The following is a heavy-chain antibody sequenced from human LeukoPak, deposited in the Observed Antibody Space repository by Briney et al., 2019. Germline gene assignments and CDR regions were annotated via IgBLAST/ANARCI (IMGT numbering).Heavy chain of an antibody. CDR3: ERLAYDILTGYYGTFDY. Sequence: PSETVSLTCTVSGGSISSSSYYWGWIRQPPGKGGEWIWSIYYSGSTYYNPSLKSRVTISVDTSKNQFAVKLSSVTAADTSVYYCERLAYDILTGYYGTFDYWGQGTLVTVSS. CDR2: IYYSGST. J-gene: IGHJ4*02. CDR1: GGSISSSSYY. D-gene: IGHD3-9*01. V-gene: IGHV4-39*01.